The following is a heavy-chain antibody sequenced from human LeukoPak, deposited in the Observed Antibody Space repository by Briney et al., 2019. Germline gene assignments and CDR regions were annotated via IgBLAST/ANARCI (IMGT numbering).Heavy chain of an antibody. J-gene: IGHJ6*02. D-gene: IGHD2/OR15-2a*01. CDR3: AKGYYDSTTNYYYYGMDV. Sequence: PGGSLRLSCAASGFPFSSYGMHWVRQAPGKGPEWVAVTSYDGTNKYYADSVKGRFTISRDNSKNTLYLQMNSLRAEDTAVYYCAKGYYDSTTNYYYYGMDVWGQGTAVTVSS. V-gene: IGHV3-30*18. CDR2: TSYDGTNK. CDR1: GFPFSSYG.